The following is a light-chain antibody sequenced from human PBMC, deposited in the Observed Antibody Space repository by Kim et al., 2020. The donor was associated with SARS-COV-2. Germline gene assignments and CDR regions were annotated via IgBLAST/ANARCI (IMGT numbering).Light chain of an antibody. CDR2: DSS. J-gene: IGKJ3*01. Sequence: IVFPQSPATLSLSPGERAALSCRASRGISTYLAWFQHKPGQAPRLLIYDSSKRATGIPARFSASGSGTDFTLTISSLEPEDSAAYYCQQRSHGFTFGPGTKVDIK. V-gene: IGKV3-11*01. CDR3: QQRSHGFT. CDR1: RGISTY.